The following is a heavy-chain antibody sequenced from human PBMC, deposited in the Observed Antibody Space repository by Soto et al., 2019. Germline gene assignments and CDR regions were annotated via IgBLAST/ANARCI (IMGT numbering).Heavy chain of an antibody. D-gene: IGHD2-2*01. CDR2: ISSRGNYT. CDR1: GFTFSDYY. Sequence: HVQMVESGGDLVKPGGSLRLSCAVSGFTFSDYYMSWIRQAPEKGLEWVAYISSRGNYTNYADSVRGRFTISRDNVKNSLFLQMNSLRDEDTAVYYCARDGGVIIAAATGGGYGMDVWGQGTTVSVSS. CDR3: ARDGGVIIAAATGGGYGMDV. J-gene: IGHJ6*02. V-gene: IGHV3-11*06.